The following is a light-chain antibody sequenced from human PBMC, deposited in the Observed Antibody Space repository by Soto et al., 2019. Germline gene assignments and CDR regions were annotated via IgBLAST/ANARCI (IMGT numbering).Light chain of an antibody. CDR2: RNN. Sequence: QSVLTQPPSASGTPGQRVTISCSGSSSNIGSNYVYWYQQLPGTAPKLLIYRNNQRPSGVPDRFSGSKSGTSASLVISGLRSEDEADYYCAAWDDSLRAVFGGGTKLTVL. CDR3: AAWDDSLRAV. J-gene: IGLJ2*01. V-gene: IGLV1-47*01. CDR1: SSNIGSNY.